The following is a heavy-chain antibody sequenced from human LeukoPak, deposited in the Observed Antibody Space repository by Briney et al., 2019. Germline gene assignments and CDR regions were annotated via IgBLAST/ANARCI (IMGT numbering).Heavy chain of an antibody. CDR3: ARDFTLGSWYNWFDP. Sequence: GSLRLSCAASGFTFSSYSMNWVRQAPGKGLEWVSSISSSSSYIYYADSVKGRFTISRDNAKNSLYLQMNSLSAEDTAVYYCARDFTLGSWYNWFDPRGQGTLVTVSS. CDR1: GFTFSSYS. V-gene: IGHV3-21*01. D-gene: IGHD6-13*01. CDR2: ISSSSSYI. J-gene: IGHJ5*02.